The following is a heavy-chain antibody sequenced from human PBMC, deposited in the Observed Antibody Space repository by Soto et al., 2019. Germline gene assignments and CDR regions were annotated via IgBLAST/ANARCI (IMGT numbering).Heavy chain of an antibody. CDR3: ARIRLGAFDH. CDR2: IWYDGSNK. D-gene: IGHD3-16*01. V-gene: IGHV3-33*01. CDR1: GFTFSSYG. J-gene: IGHJ2*01. Sequence: QVQLVESGGGVVKPGRSLRLSCAASGFTFSSYGMHWVRQAPGKGLEWVAVIWYDGSNKYYADSVKGRFTISRDNCNTKQDLQMNSLRGEDMDVYYCARIRLGAFDHWGRGTLFTVSS.